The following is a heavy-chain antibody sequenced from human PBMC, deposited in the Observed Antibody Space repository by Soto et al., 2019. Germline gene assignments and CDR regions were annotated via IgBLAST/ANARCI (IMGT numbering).Heavy chain of an antibody. Sequence: QVQLVQSGAEVKKPGASVKVSCKASGYTFTSYGISWVRQAPGQGLEWMGWISAYNGNTNYAQKLQGRVTMTTDTSTSTAYMELRSLRSDDKAVYYCARGGYCISTSCLGWGGYGMDVWGQGTTVTVSS. CDR2: ISAYNGNT. CDR1: GYTFTSYG. CDR3: ARGGYCISTSCLGWGGYGMDV. D-gene: IGHD2-2*01. V-gene: IGHV1-18*01. J-gene: IGHJ6*02.